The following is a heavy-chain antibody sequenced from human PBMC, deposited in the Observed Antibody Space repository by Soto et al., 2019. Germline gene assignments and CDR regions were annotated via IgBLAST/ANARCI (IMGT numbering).Heavy chain of an antibody. J-gene: IGHJ5*02. D-gene: IGHD6-13*01. CDR2: ITWNGGTI. V-gene: IGHV3-9*01. CDR1: GFAFDDYV. CDR3: AKGGSAALIAPSGRDNWFDP. Sequence: GGSLRLSCAASGFAFDDYVMHWVRQPPGRGLEWVSGITWNGGTIRYVDSVKGRFTISRDNAENSMYLQMNSLRPEDTAVYYCAKGGSAALIAPSGRDNWFDPWGQGTQVTVSS.